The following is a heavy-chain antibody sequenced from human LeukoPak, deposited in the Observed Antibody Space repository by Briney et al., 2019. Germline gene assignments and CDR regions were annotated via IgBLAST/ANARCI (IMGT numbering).Heavy chain of an antibody. CDR1: GYTFTSYY. Sequence: ASVKVSCKASGYTFTSYYMHWVRQAPGQGLEWMGIINPSGGSTSYAQKFQGRVTMTRDMSTSTVYMELSSLRSEDTAVYYCARSRYIYGAASNWFDPWGQGTLVTASS. V-gene: IGHV1-46*01. CDR3: ARSRYIYGAASNWFDP. D-gene: IGHD1-1*01. J-gene: IGHJ5*02. CDR2: INPSGGST.